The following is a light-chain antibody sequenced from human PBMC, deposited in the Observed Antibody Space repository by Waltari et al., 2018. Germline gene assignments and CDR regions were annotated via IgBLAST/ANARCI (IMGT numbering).Light chain of an antibody. CDR1: SSDVGVYSF. Sequence: QSALTQPASLSGSPGQSITISCTGISSDVGVYSFVSWYQQHPGKAPELVIYDVSNRPSGVSNRVSGSNSGDTASLTISGLQAEDEADYFCSSYTSSSVVFGGGTKLTVL. CDR2: DVS. V-gene: IGLV2-14*03. J-gene: IGLJ2*01. CDR3: SSYTSSSVV.